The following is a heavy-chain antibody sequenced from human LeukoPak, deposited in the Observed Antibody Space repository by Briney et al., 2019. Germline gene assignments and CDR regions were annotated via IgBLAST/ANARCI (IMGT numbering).Heavy chain of an antibody. V-gene: IGHV3-53*01. J-gene: IGHJ4*02. D-gene: IGHD4/OR15-4a*01. CDR2: IYSDNT. CDR3: ARRAGAYSHPYDY. CDR1: GFTVSNNS. Sequence: PGGSLRLSCTVSGFTVSNNSMSWVRQAPGKGLEWVSFIYSDNTHYSDSVKGRFPISRDNSKNTLYLQMNSLRAEDTAVYYCARRAGAYSHPYDYWGQGTLVTVSS.